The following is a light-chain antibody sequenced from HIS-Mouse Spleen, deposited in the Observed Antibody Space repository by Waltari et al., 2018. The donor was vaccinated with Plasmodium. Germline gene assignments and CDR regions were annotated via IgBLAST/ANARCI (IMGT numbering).Light chain of an antibody. CDR3: SSYTSSSTLV. CDR1: SSDVGGYNY. V-gene: IGLV2-14*03. J-gene: IGLJ2*01. CDR2: DVS. Sequence: QSALTQPASVSGSPGQSITISCTGTSSDVGGYNYVSWYQQHPGKAPQLMSYDVSNRPSGFANRFSGSKSGNTASLTISGLHAEDEADYYCSSYTSSSTLVFGGGTKLTVL.